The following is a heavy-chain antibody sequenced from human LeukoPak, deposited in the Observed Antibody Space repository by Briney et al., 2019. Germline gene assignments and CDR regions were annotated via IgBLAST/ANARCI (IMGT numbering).Heavy chain of an antibody. CDR3: ARDQSQDIVVVPAAHPFDP. Sequence: ASVKVSCKASGYTFTSYYMHWVRQAPGQGLEWMGWISAYNGNTNYAQKLQGRVTMTADTSTSTAYMELRSLRSDDTAVYYCARDQSQDIVVVPAAHPFDPWGQGTLVTVSS. CDR1: GYTFTSYY. D-gene: IGHD2-2*01. V-gene: IGHV1-18*04. J-gene: IGHJ5*02. CDR2: ISAYNGNT.